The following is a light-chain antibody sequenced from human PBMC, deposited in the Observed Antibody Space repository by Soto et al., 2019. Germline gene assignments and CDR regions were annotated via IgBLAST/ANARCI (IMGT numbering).Light chain of an antibody. J-gene: IGKJ4*01. CDR3: RQRPNWPLT. V-gene: IGKV3-11*01. CDR1: QSISRH. Sequence: EIVLTQSPATLSLSPGERATLSCRASQSISRHLAWYQQKPGQAPRLLMYDVSNRATDIPASVSGSGSGTDFTLTISGLEPEDVAGYYWRQRPNWPLTYGGGTKVELK. CDR2: DVS.